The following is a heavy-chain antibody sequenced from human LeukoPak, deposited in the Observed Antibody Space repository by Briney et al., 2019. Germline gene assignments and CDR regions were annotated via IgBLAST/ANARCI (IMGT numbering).Heavy chain of an antibody. Sequence: GGSLRLSCEASGFTFSNYWMHWVRQAPGKGLMWVSQISTDGSQTFYADSVKGRFTISRDNAKNTLFLQMDSLRPEDTAGYYCVRSLPSGEFWGPGTLVNVSS. D-gene: IGHD3-10*01. CDR1: GFTFSNYW. CDR3: VRSLPSGEF. CDR2: ISTDGSQT. J-gene: IGHJ4*02. V-gene: IGHV3-74*01.